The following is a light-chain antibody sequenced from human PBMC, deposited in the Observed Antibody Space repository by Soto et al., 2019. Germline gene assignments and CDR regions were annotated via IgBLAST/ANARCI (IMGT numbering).Light chain of an antibody. V-gene: IGKV3-20*01. CDR2: GAS. J-gene: IGKJ5*01. Sequence: GERATLSCRASQSVDSNYLAWHQHKAGQAPRLLIYGASNRATGIPDRFSGSGSGTDLTLTISRLEPEDFAVYYCQQYGTSPPITFGQGTRLEIK. CDR3: QQYGTSPPIT. CDR1: QSVDSNY.